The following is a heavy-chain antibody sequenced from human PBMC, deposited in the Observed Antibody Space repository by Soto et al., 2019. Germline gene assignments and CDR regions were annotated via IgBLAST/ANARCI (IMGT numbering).Heavy chain of an antibody. Sequence: QVQLVQSGAEVKKPGSSVKVSCKASGDTFSSYAINWVRQAPGQGLERMGGIIPMFGTANYAQKFKGRVTITAGESTSTVYMELSSLRSEDTAVYYCARVGPAHYYDSSGYYSPLDYWGQGTLVTVSS. CDR2: IIPMFGTA. CDR3: ARVGPAHYYDSSGYYSPLDY. CDR1: GDTFSSYA. D-gene: IGHD3-22*01. J-gene: IGHJ4*02. V-gene: IGHV1-69*01.